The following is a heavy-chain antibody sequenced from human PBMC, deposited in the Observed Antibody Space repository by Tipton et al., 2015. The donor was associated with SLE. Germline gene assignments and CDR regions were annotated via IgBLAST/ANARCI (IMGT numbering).Heavy chain of an antibody. J-gene: IGHJ2*01. CDR2: INTYNGNT. D-gene: IGHD5/OR15-5a*01. CDR1: GYTFTLHG. V-gene: IGHV1-18*01. CDR3: ARDGCRLHGSHFDP. Sequence: QLVQSGGEVKKPGASVKVSCKASGYTFTLHGISWVRQAPGQGLECMAWINTYNGNTNYAQKFQGRVTVTTDTSTTTAYMERRTRTSYYTAVYFCARDGCRLHGSHFDPWGRSTLVAVSS.